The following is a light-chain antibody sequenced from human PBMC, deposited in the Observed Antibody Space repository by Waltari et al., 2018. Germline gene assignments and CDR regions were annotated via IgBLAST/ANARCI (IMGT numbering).Light chain of an antibody. Sequence: EIVMTQSPVTLSVSPGERATLSCRASQSVGPKLAWYQQKPGQAPRLLIYGASTRATGIAARFSGSGSGTEFTLTISSLQSEDFAIYYCLQYGSSPWTFGQGTKVEIK. CDR2: GAS. J-gene: IGKJ1*01. CDR3: LQYGSSPWT. CDR1: QSVGPK. V-gene: IGKV3-15*01.